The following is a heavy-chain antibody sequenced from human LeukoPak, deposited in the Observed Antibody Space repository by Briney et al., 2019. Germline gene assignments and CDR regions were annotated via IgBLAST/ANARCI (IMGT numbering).Heavy chain of an antibody. J-gene: IGHJ4*02. D-gene: IGHD2-8*01. Sequence: PGGSLRLSCTASGFTFSSYAMSWVRQAPGKGLEWVSAITDSGGSTSYADSVRGRFTISRDNSKNTLYLQMNSLRAEDTAVYYCAKDTSARRGPLNGWGQGTLVTVSS. CDR3: AKDTSARRGPLNG. CDR1: GFTFSSYA. V-gene: IGHV3-23*01. CDR2: ITDSGGST.